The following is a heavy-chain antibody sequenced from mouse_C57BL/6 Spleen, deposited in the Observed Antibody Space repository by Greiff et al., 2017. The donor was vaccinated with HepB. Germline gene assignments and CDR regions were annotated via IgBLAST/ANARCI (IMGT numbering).Heavy chain of an antibody. CDR1: GFTFSSYA. D-gene: IGHD1-1*01. CDR2: ISDGGSYT. V-gene: IGHV5-4*01. Sequence: EVKLMESGGGLVKPGGSLKLSCAASGFTFSSYAMSWVRQTPEKRLEWVATISDGGSYTYYPDNVKGRFTISRDNAKNNLYLQMSHLKSEDTAMYYCARDLITTVVAPYYYAMDYWGQGTSVTVAS. J-gene: IGHJ4*01. CDR3: ARDLITTVVAPYYYAMDY.